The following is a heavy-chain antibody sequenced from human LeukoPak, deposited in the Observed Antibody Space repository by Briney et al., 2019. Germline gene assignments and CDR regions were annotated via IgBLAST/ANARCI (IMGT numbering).Heavy chain of an antibody. D-gene: IGHD4-23*01. Sequence: SQTLSLTCTVSGGSVSHGGFSWSWIRQPPGKGLEWIGFIYHNGNTYYNPSLRSRVTMSLDRSNNQFSLELTSVTAADTAVYFCARGHYGGDSCFNDFIYDFDSWGQGTLVAVSS. CDR3: ARGHYGGDSCFNDFIYDFDS. J-gene: IGHJ4*02. CDR1: GGSVSHGGFS. V-gene: IGHV4-30-2*01. CDR2: IYHNGNT.